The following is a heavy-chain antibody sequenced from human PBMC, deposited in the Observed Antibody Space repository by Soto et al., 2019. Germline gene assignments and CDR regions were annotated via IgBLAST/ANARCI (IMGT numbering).Heavy chain of an antibody. CDR2: TYYRSKWYN. Sequence: PSQTLSLTCAISGDSVLSNSAAWNWIRQSPSRGLEWLGRTYYRSKWYNDYAVSVKSRITINPDTSKNQFSLQLNSVTPEDTAVYYCARDNGRWLGGDYGPKRAFEIWGQGTMVTVSS. V-gene: IGHV6-1*01. J-gene: IGHJ3*02. CDR1: GDSVLSNSAA. D-gene: IGHD4-17*01. CDR3: ARDNGRWLGGDYGPKRAFEI.